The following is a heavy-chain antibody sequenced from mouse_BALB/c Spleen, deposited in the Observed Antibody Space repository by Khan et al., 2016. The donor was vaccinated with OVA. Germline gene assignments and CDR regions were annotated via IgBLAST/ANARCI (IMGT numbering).Heavy chain of an antibody. V-gene: IGHV5-6-4*01. J-gene: IGHJ2*01. D-gene: IGHD1-1*01. CDR1: GFSFSSYS. CDR2: ISSGGSYT. Sequence: EVELVESGGGLVRPGGSLKLSCAASGFSFSSYSMSWVRQTPEKRLEWVATISSGGSYTYYPDSVKGRFTISRDNAKNTQHLQVNSLRSEDTAMYYCKGRRGYYGSSPYFDYWGQGTTLTVSS. CDR3: KGRRGYYGSSPYFDY.